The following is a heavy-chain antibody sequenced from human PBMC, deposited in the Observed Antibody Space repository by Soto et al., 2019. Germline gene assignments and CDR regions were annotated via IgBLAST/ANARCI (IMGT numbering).Heavy chain of an antibody. Sequence: EVRLLQSGGGSEQPGGSLRLSCAASGFNFRTYAMYWVRQAPGKGLEWVAAIDDGNIAYYADSVKGRFIISRDNSRNTLYLQMNSLRAEDTAVYYCARRVIGSSRAFDIWGQGTMVTVSS. V-gene: IGHV3-23*05. D-gene: IGHD3-10*01. CDR2: IDDGNIA. CDR1: GFNFRTYA. CDR3: ARRVIGSSRAFDI. J-gene: IGHJ3*02.